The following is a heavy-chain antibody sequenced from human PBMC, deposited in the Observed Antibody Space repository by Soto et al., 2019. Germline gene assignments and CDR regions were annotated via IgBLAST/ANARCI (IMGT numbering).Heavy chain of an antibody. D-gene: IGHD2-2*01. CDR3: XXXXXXDCRSDTCYVPLQH. CDR1: GFTFSTFA. Sequence: QVQLVESGGGVVQPGRSLRLSCAASGFTFSTFAIHWVRQAPGKGLEWVAAISANGYNQFYGHSVKGRFIISRDNSWXXXXXXXXXXXXXXXXXXXXXXXXXXDCRSDTCYVPLQHWGQGTLVTVSS. CDR2: ISANGYNQ. J-gene: IGHJ1*01. V-gene: IGHV3-30*04.